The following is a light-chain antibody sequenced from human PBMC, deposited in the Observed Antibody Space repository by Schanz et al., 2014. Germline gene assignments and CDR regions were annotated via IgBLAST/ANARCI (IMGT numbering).Light chain of an antibody. V-gene: IGLV2-8*01. CDR3: QSYDSRLSAWV. Sequence: QSALTQPPSASGSPGQSVTISCTGTSSDVGGYKYVSWYQQHPGKAPKLMIYEVSKRPSGVPDRFSASKSGNTASLTVSGLQADDEADYYCQSYDSRLSAWVFGGGTKLTVL. J-gene: IGLJ3*02. CDR2: EVS. CDR1: SSDVGGYKY.